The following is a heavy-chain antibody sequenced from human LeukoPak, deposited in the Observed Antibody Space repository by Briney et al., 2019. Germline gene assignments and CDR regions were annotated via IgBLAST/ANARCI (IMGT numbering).Heavy chain of an antibody. Sequence: SETLSLTCAVYGGSFSGYYWSRIRQPPGKGLEWIGEINHSGSTNYNPSLKSRVTISVDTSKNQFSLKLSSVTAADTAVYYCATRRRGYCSSTSCYNRYYYMDVWGKGTTVTVSS. CDR3: ATRRRGYCSSTSCYNRYYYMDV. J-gene: IGHJ6*03. CDR2: INHSGST. V-gene: IGHV4-34*01. CDR1: GGSFSGYY. D-gene: IGHD2-2*02.